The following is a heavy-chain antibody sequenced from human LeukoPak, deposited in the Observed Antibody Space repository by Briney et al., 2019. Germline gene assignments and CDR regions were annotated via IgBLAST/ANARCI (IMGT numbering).Heavy chain of an antibody. CDR2: ISYDGSNK. CDR3: AKDSQVYYYDSSGYSYYFDY. V-gene: IGHV3-30*18. CDR1: GFTFSSYG. Sequence: PGGSLRLSCAASGFTFSSYGMHWVRQAPSKGLEWVAVISYDGSNKYYADSVKGRFTISRDNSKNTLYLQMNSLRAEDTAVYYCAKDSQVYYYDSSGYSYYFDYWGQGTLVTVSS. J-gene: IGHJ4*02. D-gene: IGHD3-22*01.